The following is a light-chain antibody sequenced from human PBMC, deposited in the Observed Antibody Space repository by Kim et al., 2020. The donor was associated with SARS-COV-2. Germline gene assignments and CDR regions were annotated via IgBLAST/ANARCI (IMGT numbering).Light chain of an antibody. CDR1: ALPKQY. CDR2: KDS. V-gene: IGLV3-25*03. J-gene: IGLJ2*01. Sequence: SYELTQPPSVSVSPGQTARITCSGDALPKQYAYWYQQKPGQAPVLVIYKDSERPSGIPERFSGSSSGTTATLTISGVQAEDEADYYCQSAESSGTYVVFG. CDR3: QSAESSGTYVV.